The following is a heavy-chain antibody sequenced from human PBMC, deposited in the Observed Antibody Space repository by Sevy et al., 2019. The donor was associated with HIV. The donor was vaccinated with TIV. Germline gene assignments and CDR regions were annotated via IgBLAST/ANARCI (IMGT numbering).Heavy chain of an antibody. CDR3: NGGGYPLIDHVAFDI. D-gene: IGHD2-15*01. V-gene: IGHV3-30*03. Sequence: GGSLRLSCAASGFTFSSYGMHWVRQAPGKGLEWVAVISYDGSNKYYADSVKGRFTISRDNSKNTLYLQMNSLRAEDTAVYYCNGGGYPLIDHVAFDIWGQGTMVTVSS. J-gene: IGHJ3*02. CDR1: GFTFSSYG. CDR2: ISYDGSNK.